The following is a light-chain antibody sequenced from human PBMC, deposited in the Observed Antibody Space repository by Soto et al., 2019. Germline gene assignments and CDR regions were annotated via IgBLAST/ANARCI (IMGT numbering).Light chain of an antibody. Sequence: IVLTQSPATLSVSPGERATLSCRASQAVGSNLAWYQQRPGQAPRLLIYDASTRATGIPHWFSGGGSGTDFTLTISSLQSDGFAVYYCQHFNKWPHMPAFGGGTKLAIK. CDR3: QHFNKWPHMPA. V-gene: IGKV3-15*01. J-gene: IGKJ4*01. CDR1: QAVGSN. CDR2: DAS.